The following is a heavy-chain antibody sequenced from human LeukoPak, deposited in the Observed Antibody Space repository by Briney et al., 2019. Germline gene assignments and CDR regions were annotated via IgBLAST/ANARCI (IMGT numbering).Heavy chain of an antibody. D-gene: IGHD4-17*01. J-gene: IGHJ4*02. CDR2: INPNSGGT. CDR1: GYTFTGYY. CDR3: ASGAMTTVTTLDY. Sequence: ASVKISCKACGYTFTGYYMPWERQAPGQGLEWMGWINPNSGGTNYAQKFQGRVTMTRDTSISTAYMELSRLRSDDTAVYYCASGAMTTVTTLDYWGQGTLVTVSS. V-gene: IGHV1-2*02.